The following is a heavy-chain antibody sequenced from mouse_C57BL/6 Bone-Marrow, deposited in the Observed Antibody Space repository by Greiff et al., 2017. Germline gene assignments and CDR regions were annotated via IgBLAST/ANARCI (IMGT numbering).Heavy chain of an antibody. Sequence: ESGPGLVKPSQSLSLTCSVTGYSITSGYYWNWIRQFPGNKLEWMGYISYDGSNNYNPSLKNRISITRDTSKNQFFLKLNSVTTEDTATYYCAREEDDNWVFDYWGQGTTLTVSS. CDR2: ISYDGSN. J-gene: IGHJ2*01. CDR1: GYSITSGYY. CDR3: AREEDDNWVFDY. D-gene: IGHD4-1*01. V-gene: IGHV3-6*01.